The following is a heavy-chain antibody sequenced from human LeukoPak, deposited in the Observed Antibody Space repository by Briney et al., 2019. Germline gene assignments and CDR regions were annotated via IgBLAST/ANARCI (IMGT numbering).Heavy chain of an antibody. D-gene: IGHD4-17*01. CDR3: ARESPRDDYGDFVVFDS. CDR1: GGSFSGSY. V-gene: IGHV4-34*01. CDR2: INYRGNT. Sequence: SETLSLTCAVYGGSFSGSYWNWIRQPPGKGLEWIGKINYRGNTNCNPSLWGRVTISVDTSTNQFSLKLRSVTAADTAVYFCARESPRDDYGDFVVFDSWGQGTLVTVSS. J-gene: IGHJ4*02.